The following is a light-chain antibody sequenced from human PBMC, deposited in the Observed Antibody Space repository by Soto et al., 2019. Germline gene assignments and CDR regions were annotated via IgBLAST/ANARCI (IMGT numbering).Light chain of an antibody. J-gene: IGKJ3*01. CDR2: DAS. Sequence: PGERATLSCRASQSVSSYLAWYQQKPGQRPRLLVYDASKRATGITARFTGSGSGTDFTPTISSLEPEDFAVYYCQQRSSWPLFTFGPGTKVDIK. V-gene: IGKV3-11*01. CDR3: QQRSSWPLFT. CDR1: QSVSSY.